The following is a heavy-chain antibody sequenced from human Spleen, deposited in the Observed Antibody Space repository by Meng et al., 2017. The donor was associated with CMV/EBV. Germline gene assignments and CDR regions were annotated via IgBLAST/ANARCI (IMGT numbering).Heavy chain of an antibody. V-gene: IGHV3-23*01. Sequence: GGSLRLSCAASVFTFGRHWMHWVRQSPGKGLVWVSAVSSSGGNTHYVDSVKGRFTISRDNSKDTLYLEMNSLRAEDTAMYYCARMSRMLFDFWGRGTLVTVSS. CDR2: VSSSGGNT. D-gene: IGHD3-16*01. CDR1: VFTFGRHW. J-gene: IGHJ4*02. CDR3: ARMSRMLFDF.